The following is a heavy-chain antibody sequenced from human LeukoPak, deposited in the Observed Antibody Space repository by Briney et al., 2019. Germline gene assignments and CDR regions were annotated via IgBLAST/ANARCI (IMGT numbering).Heavy chain of an antibody. CDR2: ISSSSSTI. V-gene: IGHV3-48*01. CDR3: AREQILWFGESLYYYYGMDV. CDR1: GFTFSSYS. J-gene: IGHJ6*02. Sequence: TGGSLRLSCAASGFTFSSYSMNWVRRAPGKGLEWVSYISSSSSTIYYADSVKGRFTISRDNAKNSLYLQMNSLRAEDTAVYYCAREQILWFGESLYYYYGMDVWGQGTTVTVSS. D-gene: IGHD3-10*01.